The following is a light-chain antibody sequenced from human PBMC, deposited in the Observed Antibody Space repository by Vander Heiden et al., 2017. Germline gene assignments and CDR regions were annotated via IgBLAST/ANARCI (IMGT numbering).Light chain of an antibody. Sequence: EIVMTQSPASLSGFPGGRATLSCRASQSVDNKLGWYLQKPGQAPRLLFYGAASRATGDPARFSASGSGTEFALTISSLQPEDLGTYYCQQYDNWPYTFAQGTKLEI. J-gene: IGKJ2*01. V-gene: IGKV3-15*01. CDR2: GAA. CDR3: QQYDNWPYT. CDR1: QSVDNK.